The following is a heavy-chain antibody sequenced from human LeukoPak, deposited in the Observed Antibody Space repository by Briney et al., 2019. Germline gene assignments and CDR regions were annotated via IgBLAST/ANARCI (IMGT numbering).Heavy chain of an antibody. J-gene: IGHJ4*02. Sequence: SETLSLTCIRSAGSISSSNYYWGWIRQPPGKGLEWIGSISYSGPTYYNPSLNSRVTISVDTSKNQFSLRLSSVTVADTAVYYCARHRRGDCSSASCYADYWGQGTLVTVSS. D-gene: IGHD2-2*01. CDR3: ARHRRGDCSSASCYADY. V-gene: IGHV4-39*01. CDR2: ISYSGPT. CDR1: AGSISSSNYY.